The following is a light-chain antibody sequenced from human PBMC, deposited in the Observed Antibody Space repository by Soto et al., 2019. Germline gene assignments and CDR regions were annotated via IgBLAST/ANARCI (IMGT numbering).Light chain of an antibody. J-gene: IGLJ1*01. CDR1: SSDVGGYNY. CDR2: EVT. Sequence: QSVLTQPPSASGSPGQSVTISCTGTSSDVGGYNYVSWYQQHPGKAPKLVIYEVTKRPSGVPDRFSGSKSGNTASLTVSGLQAEDEADYYCSSFTGASTIFGTGTKVPS. CDR3: SSFTGASTI. V-gene: IGLV2-8*01.